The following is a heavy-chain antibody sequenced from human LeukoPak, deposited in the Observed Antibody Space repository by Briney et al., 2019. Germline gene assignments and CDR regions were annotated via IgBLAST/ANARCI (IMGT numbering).Heavy chain of an antibody. Sequence: PGGSLRLSCAASGFTFSSYSMNWVRQAPGKGLEWVSYISSSSTIYYADSVKGRFTISRDNAKNSLYLQMNSLRAEDTAVYYCARELVVVPAAKGGYMDVWGKGTTVTVSS. CDR1: GFTFSSYS. V-gene: IGHV3-48*04. D-gene: IGHD2-2*01. CDR2: ISSSSTI. J-gene: IGHJ6*03. CDR3: ARELVVVPAAKGGYMDV.